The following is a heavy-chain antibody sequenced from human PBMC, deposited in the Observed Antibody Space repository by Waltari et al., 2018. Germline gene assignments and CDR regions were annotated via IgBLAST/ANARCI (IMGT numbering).Heavy chain of an antibody. D-gene: IGHD6-13*01. CDR2: INHSGST. CDR3: ARGWNGRYSRTNDAFDI. J-gene: IGHJ3*02. Sequence: QVQLQQWGAGLLKPSETLSLTCAVYGGSFSGYYWSWIRQPPGKGLEWIGEINHSGSTNYNPSLKSRVTISVDTSKNQFSLKLSSVTAADTAVYYCARGWNGRYSRTNDAFDIWGQGTMVTVSS. V-gene: IGHV4-34*01. CDR1: GGSFSGYY.